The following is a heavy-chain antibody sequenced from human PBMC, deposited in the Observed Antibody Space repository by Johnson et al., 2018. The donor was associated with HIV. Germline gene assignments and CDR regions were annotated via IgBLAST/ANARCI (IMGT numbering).Heavy chain of an antibody. CDR3: ASSYSESDAFDI. CDR1: GFRFSSSW. CDR2: INSDGGST. V-gene: IGHV3-74*02. J-gene: IGHJ3*02. Sequence: VQLVESGGGLVQPGGSLRLSCTASGFRFSSSWMHWVRQAPGKGLVWVSRINSDGGSTAYADSVKGRFTISRENTKDTLSLQMNSLRAEDTGVYYCASSYSESDAFDIWGQGTMVTVSS. D-gene: IGHD3-10*01.